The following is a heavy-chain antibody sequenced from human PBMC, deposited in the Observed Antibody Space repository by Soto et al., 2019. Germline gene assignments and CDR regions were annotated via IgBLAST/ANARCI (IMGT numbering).Heavy chain of an antibody. CDR3: ARHYGSTYYFDY. CDR1: GYTFTSYY. D-gene: IGHD3-10*01. V-gene: IGHV1-46*01. J-gene: IGHJ4*02. CDR2: INPRGGST. Sequence: QVQLVQSGAEVKKPGASVKVSCKASGYTFTSYYMHWVRQAPGQGLEWMGIINPRGGSTSYAQKFQGRVTMTRDTSTSTVYMELSSLRSEDTAVYYCARHYGSTYYFDYWGQGTLVTVSS.